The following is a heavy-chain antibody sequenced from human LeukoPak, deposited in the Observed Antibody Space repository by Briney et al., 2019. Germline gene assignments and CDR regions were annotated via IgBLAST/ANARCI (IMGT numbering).Heavy chain of an antibody. CDR1: GVSISSSNSY. V-gene: IGHV4-39*01. CDR3: ARQAGSGLFILP. J-gene: IGHJ4*02. Sequence: SETLSLTCTVFGVSISSSNSYWGWIRQPPGKGLEWIGSIYYSGNTYYNASLKSQVSISIDTSKNQFSLRLTSVTAADTAVYYCARQAGSGLFILPGGQGTLVTVSS. D-gene: IGHD3/OR15-3a*01. CDR2: IYYSGNT.